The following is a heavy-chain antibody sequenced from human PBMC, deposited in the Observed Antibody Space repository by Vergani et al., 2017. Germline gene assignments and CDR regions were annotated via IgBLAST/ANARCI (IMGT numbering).Heavy chain of an antibody. D-gene: IGHD7-27*01. CDR2: IYSGGSP. J-gene: IGHJ4*02. CDR3: ARAPPTGGGGYYFDY. CDR1: GFTVSSNY. V-gene: IGHV3-53*04. Sequence: EVQLVESGGGLVQPGGSLRLSCAASGFTVSSNYMSWVRQAPGKGLEWVSDIYSGGSPYYADSVKGRFTISRHNSKNTLYLQMNRLGAEDTAGYYCARAPPTGGGGYYFDYWGQGTLVTVSS.